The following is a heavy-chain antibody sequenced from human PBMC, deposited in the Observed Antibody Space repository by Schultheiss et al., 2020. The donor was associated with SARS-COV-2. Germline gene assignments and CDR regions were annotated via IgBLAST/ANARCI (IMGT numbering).Heavy chain of an antibody. D-gene: IGHD6-13*01. CDR2: IKSKTDGGTT. CDR1: NFTFSNAW. V-gene: IGHV3-15*07. Sequence: GGSLRLSCAASNFTFSNAWMNWVRQAPGKGLEWVGRIKSKTDGGTTDYAAHVKGRYTISRDDSKNTLYLQMNSLKTEDTAVYYCTTEFLYSSSWTYYYYGMDVWGQGTTVTVSS. CDR3: TTEFLYSSSWTYYYYGMDV. J-gene: IGHJ6*02.